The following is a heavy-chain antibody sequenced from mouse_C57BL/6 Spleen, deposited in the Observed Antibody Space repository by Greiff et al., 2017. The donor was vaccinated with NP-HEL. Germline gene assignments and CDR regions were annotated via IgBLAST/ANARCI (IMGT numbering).Heavy chain of an antibody. J-gene: IGHJ2*01. CDR2: IYPRSGNT. CDR3: ARTSYYFDY. CDR1: GYTFTSYG. Sequence: LPPSGAELARPGASGKLSWKASGYTFTSYGISWVKQRTGQGLEWIGEIYPRSGNTYYNEKFKGKATLTADKSSSTAYMELRSLTSEDSAVYFCARTSYYFDYWGQGTTLTVSS. V-gene: IGHV1-81*01.